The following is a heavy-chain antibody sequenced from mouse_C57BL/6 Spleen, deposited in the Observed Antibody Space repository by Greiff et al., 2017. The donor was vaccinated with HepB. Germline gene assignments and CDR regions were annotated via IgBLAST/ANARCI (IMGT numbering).Heavy chain of an antibody. CDR3: ARWGNYAMDY. CDR2: IDPSDSET. Sequence: VQLQQPGAELVRPGSSVKLSCKASGYTFTSYWMHWVKQRPIQGLEWIGNIDPSDSETPYNQKFKDKATLTVDKSSSTAYMQLSSLTSEDSAVYYCARWGNYAMDYWGQGTSVTVSS. J-gene: IGHJ4*01. V-gene: IGHV1-52*01. CDR1: GYTFTSYW.